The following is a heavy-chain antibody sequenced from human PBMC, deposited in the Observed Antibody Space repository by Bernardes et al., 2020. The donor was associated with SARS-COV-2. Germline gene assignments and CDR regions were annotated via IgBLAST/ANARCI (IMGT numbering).Heavy chain of an antibody. Sequence: SETLSLTCAVYGGSFSGYFWSWIRQPPGKGLEWIGEINHSGSTNYNPSLKSRVTISVDTSKNQFSLKLNSVTAADTAVYYCARYHYYGSKGYFHHWGQGTLVTVSS. CDR2: INHSGST. CDR3: ARYHYYGSKGYFHH. CDR1: GGSFSGYF. V-gene: IGHV4-34*01. D-gene: IGHD3-10*01. J-gene: IGHJ1*01.